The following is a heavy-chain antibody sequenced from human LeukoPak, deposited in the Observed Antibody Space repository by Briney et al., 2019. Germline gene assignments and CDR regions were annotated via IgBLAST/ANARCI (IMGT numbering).Heavy chain of an antibody. V-gene: IGHV3-9*01. CDR1: GFTFDDYA. CDR2: ISWNSGSI. D-gene: IGHD3-10*01. CDR3: AKEGTMVRGVIRYYFDY. Sequence: AGGSLRLSCAASGFTFDDYAMHWVRQAPGKGLEWVSGISWNSGSIGYADSVKGRFTISRDNAKNSLYLQMNSLRAEDTALYYCAKEGTMVRGVIRYYFDYWGQGTLVTVSS. J-gene: IGHJ4*02.